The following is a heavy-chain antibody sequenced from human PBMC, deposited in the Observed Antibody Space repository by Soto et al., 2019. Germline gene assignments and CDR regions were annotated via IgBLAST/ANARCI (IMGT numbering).Heavy chain of an antibody. J-gene: IGHJ5*02. CDR2: ISYDGSNK. Sequence: QVQLVESGGGVVQPGRSLRLSCAASGFTFSSYGMHWVRQAPGKGLEWVAVISYDGSNKYYADSVKGRFTISRDNSKNTLYRQMNRLRAEDTAVYYCAKDPHGISTSCYAVGDYPWGQRTLVTVSS. CDR3: AKDPHGISTSCYAVGDYP. D-gene: IGHD2-2*01. CDR1: GFTFSSYG. V-gene: IGHV3-30*18.